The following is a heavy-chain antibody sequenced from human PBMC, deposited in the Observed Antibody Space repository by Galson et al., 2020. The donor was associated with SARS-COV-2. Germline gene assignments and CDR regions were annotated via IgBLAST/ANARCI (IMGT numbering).Heavy chain of an antibody. V-gene: IGHV1-18*01. Sequence: ASVKVSCKASGYTFPSYGISWVRQAPGQGIEWMGWISAYNGNTNYAQKPQGRVTMTTDTSTSTAYMELRSLRSDDTAVYYCASLDVVATEYYFDYWGQGTLVTVSS. CDR2: ISAYNGNT. D-gene: IGHD5-12*01. CDR1: GYTFPSYG. J-gene: IGHJ4*02. CDR3: ASLDVVATEYYFDY.